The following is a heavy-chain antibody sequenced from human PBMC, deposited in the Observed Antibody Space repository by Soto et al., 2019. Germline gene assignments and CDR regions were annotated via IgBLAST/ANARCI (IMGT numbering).Heavy chain of an antibody. J-gene: IGHJ5*02. CDR1: GGSFSGYY. V-gene: IGHV4-34*01. Sequence: SETLSLTCAVYGGSFSGYYWSWIRQPPGKGLEGIGEINHSGSTNYNPSLKSRVTISVDTSKNQFSLKLSSVTAADTAVYYCARGGDFWSYRGFDPWGQGTLVTVSS. CDR3: ARGGDFWSYRGFDP. CDR2: INHSGST. D-gene: IGHD3-3*01.